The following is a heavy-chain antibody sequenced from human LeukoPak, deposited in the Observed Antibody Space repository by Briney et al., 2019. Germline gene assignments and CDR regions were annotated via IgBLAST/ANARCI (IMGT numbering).Heavy chain of an antibody. CDR1: GYTFTGNH. V-gene: IGHV1-2*02. D-gene: IGHD2-21*02. Sequence: ASVKVSCKASGYTFTGNHMHWVRQAPGQGLEWMGWINPNSGGSNYAQKFQGRVIMTRDTSISTAYMELSRLGSDDTAVYYCARGGSTDSIHSCGGNCYFLDYWGQGTLVTVSS. CDR2: INPNSGGS. J-gene: IGHJ4*02. CDR3: ARGGSTDSIHSCGGNCYFLDY.